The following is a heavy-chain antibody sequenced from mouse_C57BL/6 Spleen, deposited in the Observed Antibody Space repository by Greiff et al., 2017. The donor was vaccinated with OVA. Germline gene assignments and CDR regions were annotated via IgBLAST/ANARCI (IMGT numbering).Heavy chain of an antibody. V-gene: IGHV2-2*01. CDR2: IWSGGST. CDR1: GFSLTSYG. D-gene: IGHD4-1*01. J-gene: IGHJ2*01. CDR3: AKTGVTGSLFDY. Sequence: VQLQQSGPGLVQPSQSLSITCTVSGFSLTSYGVHWVRQSPGKGLEWLGVIWSGGSTDYNAAFISRLSNSNDNSKSQVFFKMNSLQADETAIYYGAKTGVTGSLFDYWGQGTTLTVSS.